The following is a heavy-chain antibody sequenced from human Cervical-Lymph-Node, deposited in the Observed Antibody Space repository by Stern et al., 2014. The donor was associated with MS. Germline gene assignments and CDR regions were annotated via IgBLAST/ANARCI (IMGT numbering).Heavy chain of an antibody. D-gene: IGHD1-26*01. J-gene: IGHJ6*02. CDR3: ARHSGEGAHYYYCFGLDH. Sequence: DVQLVESGAEVKKPGASLRISCQTSGYSFTKYWITWVRHVPGRGLDWMGVIYPGDSDVIYRPSFRGQVTISVDRSTSTAFLQWSSLKASDPAIYYCARHSGEGAHYYYCFGLDHWGRGTTVTVSS. V-gene: IGHV5-51*01. CDR1: GYSFTKYW. CDR2: IYPGDSDV.